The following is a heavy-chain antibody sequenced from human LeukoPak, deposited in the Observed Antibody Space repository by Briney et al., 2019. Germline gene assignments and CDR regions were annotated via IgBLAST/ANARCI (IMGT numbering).Heavy chain of an antibody. CDR1: GGSINSDYW. CDR3: ARHDDFLSAYNY. D-gene: IGHD3-3*01. J-gene: IGHJ4*02. CDR2: IYHTGSV. Sequence: PSETLSLTCAVSGGSINSDYWWTWVRQSPGKGLEWIGEIYHTGSVNYNLSLESRVTISRDRSENQFSLMLRSVTAADTAVYYCARHDDFLSAYNYWGQGILVTVSS. V-gene: IGHV4-4*02.